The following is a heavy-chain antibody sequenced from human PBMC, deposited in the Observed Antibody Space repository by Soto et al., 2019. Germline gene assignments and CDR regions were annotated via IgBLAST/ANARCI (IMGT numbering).Heavy chain of an antibody. V-gene: IGHV1-18*01. CDR2: ISGYNGDT. J-gene: IGHJ6*02. CDR3: AKKGQPPYYYYGLDV. Sequence: QGHLVQSGAEVKKPGTSVKVSCKASGYTFTRYGISWVRQAPGQGLEWMGWISGYNGDTNSAQNLQGRVTMTTDTTXXTAYMELRSLTSDDTAVYYCAKKGQPPYYYYGLDVWGQGTTVTVSS. CDR1: GYTFTRYG.